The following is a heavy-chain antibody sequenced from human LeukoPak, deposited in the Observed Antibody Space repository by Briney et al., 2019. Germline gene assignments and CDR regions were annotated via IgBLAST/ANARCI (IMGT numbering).Heavy chain of an antibody. D-gene: IGHD6-19*01. V-gene: IGHV4-59*01. Sequence: ETLSLTCTVSGGSISSYHWSWIRQPPGKGLEWIGYIYYSGSTNYNPSLKSRVTISVDTSKNQFSLKLSSVTAADTAVYYCARALYSSGWDYYFDYWGQGTLVTVSS. CDR3: ARALYSSGWDYYFDY. J-gene: IGHJ4*02. CDR1: GGSISSYH. CDR2: IYYSGST.